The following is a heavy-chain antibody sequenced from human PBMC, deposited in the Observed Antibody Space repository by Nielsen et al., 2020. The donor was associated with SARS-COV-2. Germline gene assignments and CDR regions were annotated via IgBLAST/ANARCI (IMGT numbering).Heavy chain of an antibody. D-gene: IGHD2-15*01. V-gene: IGHV3-66*01. CDR1: GFTISSSF. CDR2: IYTDGST. J-gene: IGHJ1*01. CDR3: ARSGHCNGGICYSTEYFQD. Sequence: GESLKISCGASGFTISSSFMSWVRQAAGKGLDWVSVIYTDGSTSHADSVKGRFTISRDNSKNTLYLQMDSLRAEDTAFYYCARSGHCNGGICYSTEYFQDWGQGTLVTVSS.